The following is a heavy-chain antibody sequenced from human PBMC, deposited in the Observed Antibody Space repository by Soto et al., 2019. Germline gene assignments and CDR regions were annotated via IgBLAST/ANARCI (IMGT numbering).Heavy chain of an antibody. CDR1: GGSITTGGRY. J-gene: IGHJ3*02. Sequence: QVRLQEWGPGLVKPSQTLSLKCSVSGGSITTGGRYWSWIRQLPGKGLEWIGDIYYSGNTYYNASLKSRVTISVEVAKNQFSLKLSSVTGADTAVYYSAQALVFTGGDGVDIWGQGRLVTVSS. CDR2: IYYSGNT. V-gene: IGHV4-31*02. CDR3: AQALVFTGGDGVDI. D-gene: IGHD1-1*01.